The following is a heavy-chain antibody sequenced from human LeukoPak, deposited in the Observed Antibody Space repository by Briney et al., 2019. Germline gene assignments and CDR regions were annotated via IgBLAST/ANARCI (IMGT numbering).Heavy chain of an antibody. V-gene: IGHV4-39*01. Sequence: SETLSLTCTVSGGSISSSTYYWGWVRQPPGKGLESIGSIYYSGSTYYHPSLKSRVTISVDTSKNQFSLKLSSVTAADTAVYYCARHIGLGYSYGYPYFDYWGQGTLVTVSS. CDR2: IYYSGST. CDR3: ARHIGLGYSYGYPYFDY. J-gene: IGHJ4*02. CDR1: GGSISSSTYY. D-gene: IGHD5-18*01.